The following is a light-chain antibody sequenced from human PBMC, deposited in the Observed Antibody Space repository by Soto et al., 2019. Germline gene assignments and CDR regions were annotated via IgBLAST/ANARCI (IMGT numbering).Light chain of an antibody. J-gene: IGKJ1*01. CDR3: QQYNSYSWT. CDR1: QSIGTW. Sequence: DIQMTQSPSSLSASIGDRVTITCRASQSIGTWLAWYQPKPGSAPNLLISDASSLHAGVPSRFSGSGSGTEFTLTISGLQPDDFATYYCQQYNSYSWTFGRGTNVEIK. V-gene: IGKV1-5*01. CDR2: DAS.